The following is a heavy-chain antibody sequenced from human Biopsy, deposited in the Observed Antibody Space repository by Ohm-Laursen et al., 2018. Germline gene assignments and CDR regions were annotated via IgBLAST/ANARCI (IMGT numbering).Heavy chain of an antibody. Sequence: SVKVSCKFSGYTLNELSMHWVRQVPGKGLEWMGGFAPENGKTIYAQKFQGRVTMTEDTSTDTAYMELSSLRSEDTAVYYCAADINVWNVNYWGQGTQVTVSS. CDR2: FAPENGKT. CDR1: GYTLNELS. V-gene: IGHV1-24*01. CDR3: AADINVWNVNY. J-gene: IGHJ4*02. D-gene: IGHD1-1*01.